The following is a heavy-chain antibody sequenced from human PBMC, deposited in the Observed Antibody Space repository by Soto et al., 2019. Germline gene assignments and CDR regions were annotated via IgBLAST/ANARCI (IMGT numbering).Heavy chain of an antibody. V-gene: IGHV3-30-3*01. CDR2: ISYDGSNK. CDR3: ARDEWLSPPYYYYYGMDV. D-gene: IGHD3-3*01. J-gene: IGHJ6*02. Sequence: ESGGGVVQPGRSLRLSCAASGFTFSSYAMHWVRQAPGKGLEWVAVISYDGSNKYYADSVKGRFTISRDNSKNTLYLQMNSLRAEDTAVYYCARDEWLSPPYYYYYGMDVWGQGTTVTVSS. CDR1: GFTFSSYA.